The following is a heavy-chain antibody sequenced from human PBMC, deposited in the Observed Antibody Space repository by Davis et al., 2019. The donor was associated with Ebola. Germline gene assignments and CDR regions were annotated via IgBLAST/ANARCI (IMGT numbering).Heavy chain of an antibody. D-gene: IGHD2-2*02. J-gene: IGHJ6*02. CDR1: GGSFSGYY. V-gene: IGHV4-34*01. CDR3: ARQHAYCSSTSCHRGYGMDV. CDR2: IYYSGST. Sequence: SETLSLTCAVYGGSFSGYYWSWIRQPPGKGLEWIGSIYYSGSTYYNPSLKSRVTISVDTSKNQFSLKLSSVTAADTAVYYCARQHAYCSSTSCHRGYGMDVWGQGTTVTVSS.